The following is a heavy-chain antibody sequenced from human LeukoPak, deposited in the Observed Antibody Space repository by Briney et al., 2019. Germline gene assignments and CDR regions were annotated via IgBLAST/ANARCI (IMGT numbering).Heavy chain of an antibody. D-gene: IGHD2-2*01. J-gene: IGHJ3*02. V-gene: IGHV4-34*01. CDR3: ARAESRAFDI. Sequence: SETLSLTCAVYGGSFSGHHWNWIRQPPGKGLEWIGEINHDGSTNYNPSLKSRVTISVDTSKYQFSLKLTSVTAADTAVYYCARAESRAFDIWGQGTMVTVSS. CDR1: GGSFSGHH. CDR2: INHDGST.